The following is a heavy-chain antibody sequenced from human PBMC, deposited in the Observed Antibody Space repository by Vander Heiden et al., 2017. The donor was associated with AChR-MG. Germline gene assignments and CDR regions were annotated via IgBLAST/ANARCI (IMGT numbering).Heavy chain of an antibody. CDR1: GYRFTGYW. Sequence: EVQLVQSGAEVKKPGVSLTISCKGPGYRFTGYWIGWVRQVPGKGLEWMGIIYPGDSDTRCSPSFQGQVTISADKSISTAYLQWSSLKASDTAMYYCARFLEYQLLFGWFDPWGQGTLVTVSS. CDR2: IYPGDSDT. CDR3: ARFLEYQLLFGWFDP. D-gene: IGHD2-2*01. J-gene: IGHJ5*02. V-gene: IGHV5-51*01.